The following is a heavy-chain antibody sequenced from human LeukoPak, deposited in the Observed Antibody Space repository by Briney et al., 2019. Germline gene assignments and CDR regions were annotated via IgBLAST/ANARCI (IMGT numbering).Heavy chain of an antibody. CDR1: GFTFSNYW. Sequence: GGSLRLSCAASGFTFSNYWMHWVRQAPGKGLVWVSRIYTDGSSTNYADSVKGRFTISRDNAKNTLYLQMNSLRAEDTAVYYCARGASNRFDYWGQGTLVTVSS. J-gene: IGHJ4*02. V-gene: IGHV3-74*01. CDR2: IYTDGSST. D-gene: IGHD1-14*01. CDR3: ARGASNRFDY.